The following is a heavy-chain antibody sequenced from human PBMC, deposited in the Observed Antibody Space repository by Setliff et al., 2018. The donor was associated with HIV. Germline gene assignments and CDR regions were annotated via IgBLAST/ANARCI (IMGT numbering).Heavy chain of an antibody. V-gene: IGHV4-61*01. J-gene: IGHJ6*03. CDR3: ARHSPVTTEDYMDV. D-gene: IGHD4-17*01. CDR1: GASIRSDRMY. CDR2: ISFAGHI. Sequence: SETLSLTCSVSGASIRSDRMYWSWIRRPPGQRLEWIGFISFAGHINYNPSLSSRVTVSRDTSRNQFSMTLTSVTAADTGLYFCARHSPVTTEDYMDVWGKGTTVTVSS.